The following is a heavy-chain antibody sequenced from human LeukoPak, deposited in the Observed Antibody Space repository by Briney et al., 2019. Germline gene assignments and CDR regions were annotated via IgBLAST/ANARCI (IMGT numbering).Heavy chain of an antibody. J-gene: IGHJ4*02. V-gene: IGHV1-69*13. CDR1: GGTFSSYA. Sequence: ASVKVSCKASGGTFSSYAISWVRQAPGQGLEWMGGIIPIFGTANYAQKFQGRVTITADESTSTAHMELSSLRSEDTAVYYCAVYGDYVRRAQYYFDYWGQGTLVTVSS. CDR3: AVYGDYVRRAQYYFDY. D-gene: IGHD4-17*01. CDR2: IIPIFGTA.